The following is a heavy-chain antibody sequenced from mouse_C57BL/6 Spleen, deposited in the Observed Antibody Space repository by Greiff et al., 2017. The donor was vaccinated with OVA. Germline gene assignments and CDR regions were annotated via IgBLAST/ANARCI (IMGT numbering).Heavy chain of an antibody. Sequence: VQLQQSGAELVRPGASVTLSCKASGYTFTDYEMHWVKQTPVHGLEWIGAIDPETGGTAYNQKFKGKAILTADKSSSTAYMELRSLPSEDSAVYYCTRGAYYYGSSHWYFDVWGTGTTVTVSS. V-gene: IGHV1-15*01. J-gene: IGHJ1*03. D-gene: IGHD1-1*01. CDR2: IDPETGGT. CDR1: GYTFTDYE. CDR3: TRGAYYYGSSHWYFDV.